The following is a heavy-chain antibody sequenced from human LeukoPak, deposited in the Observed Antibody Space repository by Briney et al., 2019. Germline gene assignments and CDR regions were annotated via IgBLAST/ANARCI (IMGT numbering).Heavy chain of an antibody. CDR2: INHSGST. D-gene: IGHD3-22*01. CDR1: GGSFSGYY. J-gene: IGHJ4*02. V-gene: IGHV4-34*01. CDR3: ARGAPGGSSGYCYASPPPTLND. Sequence: SETLSLTCAVYGGSFSGYYWSWIRQPPGKGLEWIGEINHSGSTNYNPSLKSRVTISVYTSKNQFSLKLSSVTAADTAVYYCARGAPGGSSGYCYASPPPTLNDGGQGTLVTVSA.